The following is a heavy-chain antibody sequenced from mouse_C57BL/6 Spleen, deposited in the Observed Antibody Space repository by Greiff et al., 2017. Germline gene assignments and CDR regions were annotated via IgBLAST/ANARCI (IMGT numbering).Heavy chain of an antibody. CDR1: GYTFTDYE. CDR2: LDPETGGT. CDR3: TRSITTKYYAMDY. Sequence: VQLVESGAELVRPGASVTLSCKASGYTFTDYEMHWVKQTPVHGLEWIGALDPETGGTAYNQKFKGKAILTADKSSSTAYMELRSLTSEDSAVYYCTRSITTKYYAMDYWGQGTSVTVSS. D-gene: IGHD2-4*01. V-gene: IGHV1-15*01. J-gene: IGHJ4*01.